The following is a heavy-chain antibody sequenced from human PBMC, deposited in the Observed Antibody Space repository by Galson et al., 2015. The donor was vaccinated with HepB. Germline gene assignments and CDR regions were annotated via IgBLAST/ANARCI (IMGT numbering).Heavy chain of an antibody. Sequence: SVKVSCKASGYTFTSYAMHWVRQAPGQRLEWMGWINAGNGNTKYSQKFQGRVTITRDTSASTAYMELSSLRSEDTAVYYCARGGRHYIWGSYRSDVRGAFDIWGQGTMVTVSS. J-gene: IGHJ3*02. V-gene: IGHV1-3*01. D-gene: IGHD3-16*02. CDR3: ARGGRHYIWGSYRSDVRGAFDI. CDR2: INAGNGNT. CDR1: GYTFTSYA.